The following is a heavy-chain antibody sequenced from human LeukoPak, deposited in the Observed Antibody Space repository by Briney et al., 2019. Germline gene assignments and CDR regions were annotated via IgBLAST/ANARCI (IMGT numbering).Heavy chain of an antibody. CDR1: GYTFTAYY. V-gene: IGHV1-2*06. J-gene: IGHJ4*02. D-gene: IGHD3-3*01. CDR2: IGPNTGGT. Sequence: ASVKVSCKASGYTFTAYYMHWVRQAPGQGLEWMGRIGPNTGGTNYAQKFQGRVTMTGDTSISTAYMELSRLRSDDTAVYYCARVEWSEDYWGQGTLVTVSS. CDR3: ARVEWSEDY.